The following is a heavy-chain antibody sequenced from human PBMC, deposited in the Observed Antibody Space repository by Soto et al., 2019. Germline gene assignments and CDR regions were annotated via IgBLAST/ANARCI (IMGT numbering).Heavy chain of an antibody. V-gene: IGHV3-9*01. Sequence: GGSLRLSCAASGFTFDDYAMHWVRQAPGKGLEWVSGISWNSGSIGYADSVKGRFTISRDNAKNSLYLQMNSLRAEDTALYYCAKDSAIPYYYYGMDVWGQGTKVTVSS. CDR2: ISWNSGSI. J-gene: IGHJ6*02. CDR1: GFTFDDYA. CDR3: AKDSAIPYYYYGMDV.